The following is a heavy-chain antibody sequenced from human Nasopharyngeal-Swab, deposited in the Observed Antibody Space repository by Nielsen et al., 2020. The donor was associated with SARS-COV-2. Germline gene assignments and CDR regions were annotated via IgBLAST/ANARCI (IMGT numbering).Heavy chain of an antibody. J-gene: IGHJ4*02. Sequence: SGPTLVKPTETLTLTCTVSGFSLTNARMGVSWIRQPPGKALEWLAHIFSNDAKSYSTSLKSRLTISKDTSKSQVVLTMTNMDPVDTATYYCARAIFGVVAIDYWGPGTLVTVSS. CDR3: ARAIFGVVAIDY. D-gene: IGHD3-3*01. CDR2: IFSNDAK. CDR1: GFSLTNARMG. V-gene: IGHV2-26*01.